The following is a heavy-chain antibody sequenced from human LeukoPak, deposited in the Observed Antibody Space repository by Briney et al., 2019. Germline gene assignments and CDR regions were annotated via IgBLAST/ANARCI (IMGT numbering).Heavy chain of an antibody. J-gene: IGHJ4*02. CDR2: ISSSSSYI. CDR3: ARDIFWSSPFDY. Sequence: GGSLRLSCAASGFTFSSYSMNWVRQAPGKGLEWASSISSSSSYIYYADSVKGRFTISRDNAKNSLYLQMNSLRAEDTAVYYCARDIFWSSPFDYWGQGTLVTVSS. CDR1: GFTFSSYS. D-gene: IGHD3-3*01. V-gene: IGHV3-21*01.